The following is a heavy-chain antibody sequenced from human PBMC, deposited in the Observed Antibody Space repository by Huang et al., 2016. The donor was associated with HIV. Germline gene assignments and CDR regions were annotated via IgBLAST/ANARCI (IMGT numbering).Heavy chain of an antibody. CDR3: ARDPLDIRRHFDF. CDR2: IKGCNGDT. D-gene: IGHD3-3*01. CDR1: GYTFSSHA. V-gene: IGHV1-3*01. Sequence: QVQLVQSGAEVKKPGTSVKVSCKTSGYTFSSHALHWLRQAPGQRPEWMGWIKGCNGDTKYSQKCQGRVTITSDTAANIGYMELNSLLSEDTAVYYCARDPLDIRRHFDFWGQGSLVTVSS. J-gene: IGHJ4*02.